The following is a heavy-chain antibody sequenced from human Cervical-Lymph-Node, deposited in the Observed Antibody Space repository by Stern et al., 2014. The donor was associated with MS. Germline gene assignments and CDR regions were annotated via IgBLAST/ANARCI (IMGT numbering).Heavy chain of an antibody. CDR2: IKSESDGGTA. J-gene: IGHJ4*02. CDR1: GFVFSKAW. V-gene: IGHV3-15*01. D-gene: IGHD3-9*01. Sequence: EVQLVESGGGLVKPGGSLRLSCAASGFVFSKAWLSWVRQAPGKGLEWVGRIKSESDGGTAHYAAPVRGRFIISRDDSRDTLYLQMNSLKVEDTAVYYCTTLYDMGYWGQGILVTVS. CDR3: TTLYDMGY.